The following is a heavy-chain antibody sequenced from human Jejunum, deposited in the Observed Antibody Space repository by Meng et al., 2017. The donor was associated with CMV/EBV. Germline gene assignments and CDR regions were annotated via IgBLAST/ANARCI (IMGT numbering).Heavy chain of an antibody. V-gene: IGHV3-13*01. J-gene: IGHJ4*02. CDR1: DFTVSNYG. CDR2: IGTLRDS. Sequence: VQLVVLGAGLVQPGGSLSLSCAAVDFTVSNYGMHWVRQVRGKGLEWVSSIGTLRDSFYPGSVKGRFIISRDNSKHTVFLQMDSLRAEDSAIYYCAKDIDYWGRGTLVTVSS. CDR3: AKDIDY.